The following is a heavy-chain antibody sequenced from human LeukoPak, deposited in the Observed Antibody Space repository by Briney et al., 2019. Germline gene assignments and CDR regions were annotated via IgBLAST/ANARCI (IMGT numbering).Heavy chain of an antibody. Sequence: SETLSLTCTVSGGSISSYYWSWIRQPPGKGLEWIGYIYYSGSTNYNPSLKSRVTISVDTSKNQFSLELSSVTAADTAVYYCARGYPWGDYYDSSGYYFFDYWGQGTLVTVSS. D-gene: IGHD3-22*01. V-gene: IGHV4-59*01. CDR3: ARGYPWGDYYDSSGYYFFDY. CDR1: GGSISSYY. J-gene: IGHJ4*02. CDR2: IYYSGST.